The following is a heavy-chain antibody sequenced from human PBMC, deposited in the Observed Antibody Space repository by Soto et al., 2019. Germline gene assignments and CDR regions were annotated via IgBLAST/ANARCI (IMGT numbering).Heavy chain of an antibody. CDR2: INPNSGGT. V-gene: IGHV1-2*02. CDR1: GYTFTGYY. CDR3: ARYSGYFDHRDYGMDV. D-gene: IGHD3-9*01. J-gene: IGHJ6*02. Sequence: ASVKVSCKASGYTFTGYYMHWVRQAPGQGLEWMGWINPNSGGTNYAQKFQGRVTMTRDTSISTAYMELSRLRSDDTAVYYCARYSGYFDHRDYGMDVWGQGITVTVSS.